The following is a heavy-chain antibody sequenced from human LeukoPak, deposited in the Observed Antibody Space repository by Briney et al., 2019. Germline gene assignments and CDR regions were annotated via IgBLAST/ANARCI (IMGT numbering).Heavy chain of an antibody. Sequence: GGSLRLSCAASGLTFSRYWMTWFRQAPGKGLEWVANIKQDGSEKYYVDSVKGRFTISRDNADRSLYLQMASLRVEDTAVYFCASRYCTGVNCFAASYMCMDVWGKGTTVTVSS. J-gene: IGHJ6*03. CDR2: IKQDGSEK. CDR1: GLTFSRYW. CDR3: ASRYCTGVNCFAASYMCMDV. D-gene: IGHD2-8*02. V-gene: IGHV3-7*01.